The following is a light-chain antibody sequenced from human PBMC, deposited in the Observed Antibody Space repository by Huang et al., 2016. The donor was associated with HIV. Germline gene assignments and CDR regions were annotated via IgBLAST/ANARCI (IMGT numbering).Light chain of an antibody. V-gene: IGKV3-15*01. J-gene: IGKJ4*01. CDR1: QSVHNN. Sequence: VMTQSPATLSVSPGDRATLSCRASQSVHNNLAWYQQKPGQAPRLLFYAASSRATGIPARCSGSGSGTQFTLTISSLQSEDCAVYYCQQFNDWPPAFGGGTRVEV. CDR2: AAS. CDR3: QQFNDWPPA.